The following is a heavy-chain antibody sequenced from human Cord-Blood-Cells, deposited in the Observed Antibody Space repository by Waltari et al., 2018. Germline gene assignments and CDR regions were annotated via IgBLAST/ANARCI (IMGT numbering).Heavy chain of an antibody. D-gene: IGHD3-22*01. CDR1: GGSFSGYY. J-gene: IGHJ3*02. Sequence: QVQLQQWGAGLLKPSETLSLTCAVYGGSFSGYYWSWIRQPPGKGLEWIGEINHSGSTNYTPSLKSRVTISVDTSKTQFSLKLSSVTAADTAVYYCARCDSSGYKEAFDIWGQGTMVTVSS. CDR2: INHSGST. CDR3: ARCDSSGYKEAFDI. V-gene: IGHV4-34*01.